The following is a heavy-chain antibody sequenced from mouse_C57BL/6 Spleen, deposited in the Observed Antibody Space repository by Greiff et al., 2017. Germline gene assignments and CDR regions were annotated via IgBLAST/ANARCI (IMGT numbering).Heavy chain of an antibody. Sequence: QVQLQQPGAELVKPGASVRLSCKASGYTFPSYWMHWVKQRPGQGLEWIGMIHPNSGSTKSNEKFKSKATLTVDQSSSTAYMQLSSLTSADSAVDYCARHYNRISPDDWGQGTTLTVSS. J-gene: IGHJ2*01. CDR1: GYTFPSYW. CDR3: ARHYNRISPDD. V-gene: IGHV1-64*01. D-gene: IGHD1-1*01. CDR2: IHPNSGST.